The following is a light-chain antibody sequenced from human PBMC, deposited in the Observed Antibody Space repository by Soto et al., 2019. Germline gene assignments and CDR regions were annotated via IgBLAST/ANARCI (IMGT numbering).Light chain of an antibody. CDR3: SSYTGSNNLV. Sequence: QSVLTQTPSASGTPGQRVTISCSGSNSNMGRNYVYWYQQVPGTAPKLLMYRNDVRPSGVPDRFSGSKSGNTASLTVSGLQAVDEGYYYCSSYTGSNNLVFGGGTKLTVL. CDR1: NSNMGRNY. V-gene: IGLV1-47*01. J-gene: IGLJ3*02. CDR2: RND.